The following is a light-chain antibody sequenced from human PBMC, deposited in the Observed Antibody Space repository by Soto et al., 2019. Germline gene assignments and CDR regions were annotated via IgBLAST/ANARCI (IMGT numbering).Light chain of an antibody. CDR3: QQSYSNLWT. V-gene: IGKV1-39*01. CDR2: GAS. J-gene: IGKJ1*01. CDR1: QTITTY. Sequence: SSLSASVGDRVTISFRASQTITTYLNWYQQKPGKAPKLLIYGASSLQSGVPSRFSGSGSGTDFTLTIISLQPEDFATYYCQQSYSNLWTFGQGTKVDIK.